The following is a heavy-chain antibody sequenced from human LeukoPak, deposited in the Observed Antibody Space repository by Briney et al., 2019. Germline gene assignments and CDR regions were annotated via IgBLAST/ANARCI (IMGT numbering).Heavy chain of an antibody. CDR1: GFTVSSNY. D-gene: IGHD3-22*01. V-gene: IGHV3-53*01. Sequence: GGSLRLSCAASGFTVSSNYMSWVRQAPGKGLEWVSVIYSGGSTYYADSVKGRFTIPRDNSKNTLYLQMNSLRAEDTAVYYCACDLGSGYYYVFDYWGQGTLVTVSS. CDR2: IYSGGST. CDR3: ACDLGSGYYYVFDY. J-gene: IGHJ4*02.